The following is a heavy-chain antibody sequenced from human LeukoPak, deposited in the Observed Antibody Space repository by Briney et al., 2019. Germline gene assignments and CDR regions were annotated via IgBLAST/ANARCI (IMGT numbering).Heavy chain of an antibody. Sequence: GGSLRLSCAASGFTFSSYWMHWVRQAPGKGLVWVSRIKSDGSTNYADSVKGRFTISRDNAKNTVSLQMNSLRAEDTGVYYCVRAPSEIGGYYPEYFRHWGQGTLVTVSS. J-gene: IGHJ1*01. CDR1: GFTFSSYW. V-gene: IGHV3-74*01. CDR2: IKSDGST. CDR3: VRAPSEIGGYYPEYFRH. D-gene: IGHD3-22*01.